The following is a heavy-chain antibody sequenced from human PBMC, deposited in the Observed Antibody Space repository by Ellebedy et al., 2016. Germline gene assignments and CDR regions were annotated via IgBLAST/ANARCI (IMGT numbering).Heavy chain of an antibody. D-gene: IGHD3-22*01. V-gene: IGHV1-46*01. CDR3: ARGSIPPYPKIVAIITGEAFDI. Sequence: ASVKVSCKASGCTFTNYYMNWVRQASGQGLEWMGVINPSGDGTKYAQKFQGRVTMTRDTSTSTAYMELSSLISEDTAVYYCARGSIPPYPKIVAIITGEAFDIWGQGTMVTVSP. CDR2: INPSGDGT. CDR1: GCTFTNYY. J-gene: IGHJ3*02.